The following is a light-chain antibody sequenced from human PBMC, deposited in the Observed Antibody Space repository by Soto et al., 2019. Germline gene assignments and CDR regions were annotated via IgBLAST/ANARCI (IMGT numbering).Light chain of an antibody. CDR1: SSNIGSDS. CDR2: NNN. V-gene: IGLV1-44*01. CDR3: AAWDDSLNGVV. Sequence: QSVLTQPPSASGAPGQRVTISCSGSSSNIGSDSVSWYQQLPGTAPKLLIYNNNQRPSGVPDRFSGSKSGTSASLAISGLQSEDEADYYRAAWDDSLNGVVFGGGTKVTVL. J-gene: IGLJ2*01.